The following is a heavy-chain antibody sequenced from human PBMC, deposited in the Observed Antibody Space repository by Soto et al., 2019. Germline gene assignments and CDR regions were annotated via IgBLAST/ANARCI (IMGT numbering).Heavy chain of an antibody. D-gene: IGHD3-3*01. CDR3: ARGWRFLEWLIDY. CDR1: GGSFSGYY. CDR2: INHSGST. V-gene: IGHV4-34*01. Sequence: TLSLTCAVYGGSFSGYYWSWIRQPPGKGLEWIGEINHSGSTNYNPSLKSRVTISVDTSKNQFSLKLSSVTAADTAVYYCARGWRFLEWLIDYWGQGTLVTVPS. J-gene: IGHJ4*02.